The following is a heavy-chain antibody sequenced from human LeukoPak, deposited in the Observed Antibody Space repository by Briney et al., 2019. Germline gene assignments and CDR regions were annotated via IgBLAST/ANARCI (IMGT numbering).Heavy chain of an antibody. D-gene: IGHD6-13*01. J-gene: IGHJ2*01. Sequence: GGSLRLSCAASGFTFSSYAMNWVRQAPGKGLEWVSSISDSGGSTYYADSVKGRFTISRDNSKNTLYLQMNSLRAEDTAVYYCARAAYSSTWYSRYFDLWGRGTLVTVSS. CDR3: ARAAYSSTWYSRYFDL. V-gene: IGHV3-23*01. CDR2: ISDSGGST. CDR1: GFTFSSYA.